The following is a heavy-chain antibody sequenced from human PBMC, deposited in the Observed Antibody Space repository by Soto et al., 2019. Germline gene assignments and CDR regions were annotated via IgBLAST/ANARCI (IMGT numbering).Heavy chain of an antibody. CDR1: GFTFSSYA. CDR2: ISGSGGST. Sequence: GGSLRLSCAASGFTFSSYAMSWVRQAPGKGLEWVSAISGSGGSTYYADSVKGRFTISRDNSKNTLYLQMNSLRAEDTAVYYCAKVGDHQLMVRGVTSWFDPWGQGTLVTVSS. D-gene: IGHD3-10*01. V-gene: IGHV3-23*01. CDR3: AKVGDHQLMVRGVTSWFDP. J-gene: IGHJ5*02.